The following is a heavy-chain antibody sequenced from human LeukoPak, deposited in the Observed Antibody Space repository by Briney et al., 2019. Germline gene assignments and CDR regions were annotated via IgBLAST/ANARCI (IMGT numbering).Heavy chain of an antibody. CDR1: GFTFDTHW. CDR2: IHRDGNNI. V-gene: IGHV3-74*01. Sequence: GGSLRLSCAASGFTFDTHWMHWVRQAPGKGLVWVSRIHRDGNNINYADFVQGRFTVSRDNAKNTLYLQMHSLRVEDTAMYYCARGLRDRYGMDVWGQGTTVTVSS. CDR3: ARGLRDRYGMDV. J-gene: IGHJ6*02.